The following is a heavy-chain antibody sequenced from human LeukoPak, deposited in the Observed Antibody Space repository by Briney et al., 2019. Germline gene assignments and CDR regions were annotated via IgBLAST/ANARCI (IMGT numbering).Heavy chain of an antibody. CDR2: ISSGSGYI. Sequence: GGSLRLSCAASGFTFSSYRMNWVRQAPGKGLEWVSSISSGSGYIYYADSVKGRFTISRDNAKNSLYLQMNSLRAEDTAVYYCAIEDGGYDIGYFDYWGQGTLVTVSS. CDR3: AIEDGGYDIGYFDY. D-gene: IGHD5-12*01. CDR1: GFTFSSYR. J-gene: IGHJ4*02. V-gene: IGHV3-21*01.